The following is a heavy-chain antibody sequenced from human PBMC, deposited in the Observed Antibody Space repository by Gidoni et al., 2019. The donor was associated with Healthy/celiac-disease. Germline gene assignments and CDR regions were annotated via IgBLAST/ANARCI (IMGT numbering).Heavy chain of an antibody. CDR2: ISYDGSNK. D-gene: IGHD3-10*01. CDR1: GFTFRSYA. J-gene: IGHJ6*04. Sequence: QVQLVESGGGVVQPGRSLRLSCAASGFTFRSYAMPWVRQVPGKGLEWVAVISYDGSNKYYADSVKGRFTISRDNSKNMLYLQMNSLRAEDTAVYYCARDLYYYGSGSYYGGYYYGMDVWGKGTTVTVSS. V-gene: IGHV3-30-3*01. CDR3: ARDLYYYGSGSYYGGYYYGMDV.